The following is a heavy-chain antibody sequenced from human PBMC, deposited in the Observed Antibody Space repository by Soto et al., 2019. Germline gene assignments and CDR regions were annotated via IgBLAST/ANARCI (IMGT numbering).Heavy chain of an antibody. V-gene: IGHV3-30-3*01. J-gene: IGHJ6*02. D-gene: IGHD6-19*01. CDR3: ATSGRGWRGYYYYGMDV. CDR1: GFTFSSYA. CDR2: ISYDGSNK. Sequence: GGSLRLSCAASGFTFSSYAMHWVRQAPGKGLEWVAVISYDGSNKYYADSVKGRFTISRDNSKNTLYLQMNSLRAEDTAVYYCATSGRGWRGYYYYGMDVWGQGTTVTVSS.